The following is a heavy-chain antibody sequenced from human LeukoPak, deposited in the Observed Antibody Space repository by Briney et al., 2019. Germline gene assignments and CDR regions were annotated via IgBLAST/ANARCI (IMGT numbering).Heavy chain of an antibody. CDR2: INHSGGT. V-gene: IGHV4-34*01. D-gene: IGHD6-6*01. CDR3: ARGLVAALLQT. Sequence: SETLSLTCAVYGGPLSGYYWIWIRQPPGKGLEWIGEINHSGGTDYSPSLRSRVTISLDTSKNQFSLTLNSVTAADTAVYYCARGLVAALLQTWGQGTLVTVSS. J-gene: IGHJ5*02. CDR1: GGPLSGYY.